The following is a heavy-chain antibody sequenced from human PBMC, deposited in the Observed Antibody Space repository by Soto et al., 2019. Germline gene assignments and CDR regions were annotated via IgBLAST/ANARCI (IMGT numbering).Heavy chain of an antibody. CDR1: GFTFSSYG. D-gene: IGHD3-10*01. V-gene: IGHV3-33*01. Sequence: GGSLRLSCAASGFTFSSYGMHWVRQAPGKGLEWVAVIWYDGSNKYYADSVKGRFTISRDNSKNTLYLQMNSLRAEDTAVYYCARHLYGYYYYGMDVWGQGTTVTVSS. CDR2: IWYDGSNK. J-gene: IGHJ6*02. CDR3: ARHLYGYYYYGMDV.